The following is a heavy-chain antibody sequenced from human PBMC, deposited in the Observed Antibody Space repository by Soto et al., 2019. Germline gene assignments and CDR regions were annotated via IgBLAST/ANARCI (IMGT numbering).Heavy chain of an antibody. CDR2: IYFGGST. CDR3: ARCGSGSYSRSFAMDV. J-gene: IGHJ6*02. V-gene: IGHV4-39*01. D-gene: IGHD3-10*01. Sequence: PSETLSLTCTVSGGSISSSSYYWGWIRQPPGKGLELIGKIYFGGSTYYNPSLKSRVTMSVDTSKNQFSLKLGSVTAANTAVYFCARCGSGSYSRSFAMDVWGQGTTVTVS. CDR1: GGSISSSSYY.